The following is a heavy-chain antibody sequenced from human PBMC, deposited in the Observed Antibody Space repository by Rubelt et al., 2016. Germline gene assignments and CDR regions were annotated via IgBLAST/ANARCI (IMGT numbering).Heavy chain of an antibody. Sequence: GGSLRLSCAASGFTFSTYGMNWFRQAPGKGLEWVSSISGSSSYIFYADSVKGRFSISRDNSKNTMYLHLNSLTPDDTAVYYCARASAGRSSPLDQWGQGARVTVSS. CDR2: ISGSSSYI. CDR3: ARASAGRSSPLDQ. CDR1: GFTFSTYG. D-gene: IGHD6-6*01. V-gene: IGHV3-21*01. J-gene: IGHJ4*02.